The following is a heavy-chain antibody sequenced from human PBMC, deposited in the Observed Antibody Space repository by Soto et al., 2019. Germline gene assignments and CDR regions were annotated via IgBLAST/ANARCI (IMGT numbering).Heavy chain of an antibody. CDR2: IKQDGSEK. CDR3: AREPASGSWYGLY. J-gene: IGHJ4*02. Sequence: EVQLVESGGGLVQPGGSLRLSCAASGFTFSSYWMSWVRQAPGKGLEWVANIKQDGSEKYYVDSVKGRFTISRDNAKNSLYLQMNSLRAEDTAVYYCAREPASGSWYGLYWGQGTLVTVSS. D-gene: IGHD6-13*01. V-gene: IGHV3-7*05. CDR1: GFTFSSYW.